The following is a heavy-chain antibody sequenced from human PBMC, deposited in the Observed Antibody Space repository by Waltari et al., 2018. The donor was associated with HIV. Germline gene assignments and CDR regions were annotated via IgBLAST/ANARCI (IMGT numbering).Heavy chain of an antibody. CDR1: GGSISSGGYY. CDR2: IYYSGTT. D-gene: IGHD3-3*01. V-gene: IGHV4-31*03. CDR3: ARGHNTILGTYYYYGMDV. Sequence: QVQLQESGPGLVKPSQTLSLTCTVSGGSISSGGYYWSWIRQHPGKGLEWIGYIYYSGTTYYNPSLKSRVTISVDTSKNQFSLKLSSVTAADTAVYYCARGHNTILGTYYYYGMDVWGQGTTVTVSS. J-gene: IGHJ6*02.